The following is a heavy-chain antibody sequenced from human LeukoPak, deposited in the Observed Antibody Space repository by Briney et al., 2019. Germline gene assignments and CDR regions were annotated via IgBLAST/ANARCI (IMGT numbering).Heavy chain of an antibody. CDR3: ARLMSLSGYSYYGMDV. J-gene: IGHJ6*02. Sequence: PGGSLRLSCAASGFTVNSNYMGWVRQAPGKGLEWVSAIYSGSTYYADSVKGRFTMSRDNSKNTVYLQMNSLRAEDTAVYYCARLMSLSGYSYYGMDVWGQGTTVTVSS. CDR1: GFTVNSNY. D-gene: IGHD2-15*01. V-gene: IGHV3-53*01. CDR2: IYSGST.